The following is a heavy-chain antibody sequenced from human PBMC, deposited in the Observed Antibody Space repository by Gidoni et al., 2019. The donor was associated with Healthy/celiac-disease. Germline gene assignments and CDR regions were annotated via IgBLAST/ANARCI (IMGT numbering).Heavy chain of an antibody. V-gene: IGHV3-23*01. CDR1: GFTFSSYA. Sequence: EVQLLESGGGLVQPGGSLRLSCAASGFTFSSYAMSWVRQAPGKGLEWVSAISGSGGSTYYADSVKGRFTISRDNSKNTLYLQMNSLRAEDTAVYYCAKDAFDIVVVPAAIPLAPNYFDYWGQGTLVTVSS. D-gene: IGHD2-2*02. J-gene: IGHJ4*02. CDR2: ISGSGGST. CDR3: AKDAFDIVVVPAAIPLAPNYFDY.